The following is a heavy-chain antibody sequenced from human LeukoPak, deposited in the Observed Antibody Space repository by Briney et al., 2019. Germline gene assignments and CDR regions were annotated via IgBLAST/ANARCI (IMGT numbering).Heavy chain of an antibody. CDR1: GFTFSSYG. J-gene: IGHJ4*02. D-gene: IGHD3-22*01. CDR2: IWYDGSNK. CDR3: ARAYDSSDIDY. V-gene: IGHV3-33*01. Sequence: PGGSLGLSCAASGFTFSSYGMHWVRQAPGKGLEWVAVIWYDGSNKYYADSVKGRFTISRDNSKNTLYLQMNSLRAEDTAVYYCARAYDSSDIDYWGQGTLVTVSS.